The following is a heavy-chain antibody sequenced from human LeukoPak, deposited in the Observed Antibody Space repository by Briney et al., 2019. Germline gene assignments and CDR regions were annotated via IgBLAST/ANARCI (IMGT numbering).Heavy chain of an antibody. J-gene: IGHJ5*02. CDR2: ISGSGGST. Sequence: PGGSLRLSCAASGFTFSSYAMSWVRQAPGKGLEWVSAISGSGGSTYYADSVKGRFTISRDNSKNTLYLQMNSLRAEDTAVYYCARESIAAAGTVHLFDPWGQGTLVTVSS. V-gene: IGHV3-23*01. D-gene: IGHD6-13*01. CDR3: ARESIAAAGTVHLFDP. CDR1: GFTFSSYA.